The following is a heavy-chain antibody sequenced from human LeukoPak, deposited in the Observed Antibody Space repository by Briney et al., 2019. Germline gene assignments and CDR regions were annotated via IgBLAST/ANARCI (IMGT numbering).Heavy chain of an antibody. D-gene: IGHD5-18*01. V-gene: IGHV3-23*01. CDR2: ISGSGGST. CDR1: GFSVSNAW. CDR3: AKEGISYGGNYFDY. Sequence: PRGSLRLSCAASGFSVSNAWMGTGCQAPGRGLGWVSAISGSGGSTYYADSVKGRFTISRDNSKNTLYLQMNSLRAEDTAVYYCAKEGISYGGNYFDYWGQGTLVTVSS. J-gene: IGHJ4*02.